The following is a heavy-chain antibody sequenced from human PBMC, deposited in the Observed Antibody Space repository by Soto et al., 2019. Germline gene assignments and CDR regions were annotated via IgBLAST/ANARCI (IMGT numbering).Heavy chain of an antibody. J-gene: IGHJ6*02. CDR1: GFTFSSYG. V-gene: IGHV3-30*18. Sequence: GGSLRLSCAASGFTFSSYGMHWVRQAPGKGLEWVAVISYDGSNKYYADSVKGRFTISRDNSKNTLYLQMNSLRAEDTAVYYCAKDLRRSSWFYYYYGMDVWGQGTTVTVSS. CDR3: AKDLRRSSWFYYYYGMDV. D-gene: IGHD6-13*01. CDR2: ISYDGSNK.